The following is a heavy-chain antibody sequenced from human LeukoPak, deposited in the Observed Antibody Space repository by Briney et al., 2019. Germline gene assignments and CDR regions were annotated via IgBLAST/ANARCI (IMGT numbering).Heavy chain of an antibody. Sequence: GGSLRLSCAASGFTFSSYWMHWVRQAPGKGLVWVSRINSDESSTSYADSVKGRFTISRDNAKNTLYLQTNSLRAEDTAVYYCAREGSGWYYFDYWGQGTLVTVSS. V-gene: IGHV3-74*01. J-gene: IGHJ4*02. CDR2: INSDESST. CDR1: GFTFSSYW. CDR3: AREGSGWYYFDY. D-gene: IGHD6-19*01.